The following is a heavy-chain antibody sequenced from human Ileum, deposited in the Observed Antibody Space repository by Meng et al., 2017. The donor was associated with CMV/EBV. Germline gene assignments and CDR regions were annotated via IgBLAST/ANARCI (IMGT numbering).Heavy chain of an antibody. V-gene: IGHV1-18*01. J-gene: IGHJ4*02. CDR3: ARIAYGSGTYFKLDY. CDR1: GYTFPSNG. D-gene: IGHD3-10*01. Sequence: SGYTFPSNGISWLRQAPGQGLEWMGWITPDNGYTNYAQKFLGRVTMTTDTSTNTLYMELRSLTSDDTAVFYCARIAYGSGTYFKLDYWGQGTLVTVSS. CDR2: ITPDNGYT.